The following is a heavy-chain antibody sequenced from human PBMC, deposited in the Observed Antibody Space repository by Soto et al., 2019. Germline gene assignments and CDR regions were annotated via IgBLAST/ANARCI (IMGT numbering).Heavy chain of an antibody. J-gene: IGHJ4*02. CDR3: ARDRIVVVPAAGADLDY. CDR2: ISAYNGNT. CDR1: GYTFTSYG. D-gene: IGHD2-2*01. Sequence: ASVKVSCKASGYTFTSYGISWVRQAPGQGLEWMGWISAYNGNTNYAQKLQGRVTMTTDTSTSTAYMELRSLRSDDTAVYYCARDRIVVVPAAGADLDYWGQGTLVTVSS. V-gene: IGHV1-18*01.